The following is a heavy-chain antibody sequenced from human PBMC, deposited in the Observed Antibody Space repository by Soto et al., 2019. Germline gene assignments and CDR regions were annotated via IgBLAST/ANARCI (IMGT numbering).Heavy chain of an antibody. D-gene: IGHD3-3*01. CDR2: IDWDDDK. V-gene: IGHV2-70*01. CDR1: GFSLSTSGMC. J-gene: IGHJ6*02. CDR3: ARSRDLRPYYYYGMDV. Sequence: GSGPTLVNPTQTLTLTCTFSGFSLSTSGMCVSWNRQPPGKALEWLALIDWDDDKYYSTSLKTRLTISKDTSKNQVVLTMTNMDPVDTATYYCARSRDLRPYYYYGMDVWGQGTTVTVSS.